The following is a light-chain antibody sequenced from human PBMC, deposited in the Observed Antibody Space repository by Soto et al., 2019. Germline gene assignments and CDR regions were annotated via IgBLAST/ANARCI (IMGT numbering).Light chain of an antibody. CDR1: SSDVDGYDS. Sequence: QSALTQPRSVSGSPGQSVTLSCTGTSSDVDGYDSVSWYQQYPAKAPKLMIYDVNKRPSGVPDRFSGSKAGNTASLTISGIQAEDEADYYCCSYAGGHALFGGGTKLTVL. CDR2: DVN. J-gene: IGLJ2*01. V-gene: IGLV2-11*01. CDR3: CSYAGGHAL.